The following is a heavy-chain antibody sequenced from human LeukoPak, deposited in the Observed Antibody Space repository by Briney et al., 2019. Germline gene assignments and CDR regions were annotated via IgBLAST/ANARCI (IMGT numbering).Heavy chain of an antibody. CDR3: ARDKNAGD. CDR2: IHPSGST. J-gene: IGHJ4*02. V-gene: IGHV4-4*07. Sequence: SETLSFTCTVSGDSISNYYWSWIRQPAGKGLEWIGRIHPSGSTNYNPSLKSRVTLSVDTSKNQFSLKLNSVTAADTAVYYWARDKNAGDWGQGTLVTVSS. CDR1: GDSISNYY.